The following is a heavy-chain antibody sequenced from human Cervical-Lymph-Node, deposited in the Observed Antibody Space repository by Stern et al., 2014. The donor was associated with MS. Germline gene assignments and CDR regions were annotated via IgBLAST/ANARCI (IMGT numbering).Heavy chain of an antibody. Sequence: QVQLMQSGAEVKKSGASVKVSCKAAGYIFASYTIHWERQAPGQRLVWMGCINRGDGDPVYSQNFQGRVTITRDTSAKTAYMEVNSLRSEDTAVYYCARKWRYGMDVWGQGTTVTVS. D-gene: IGHD2-8*01. J-gene: IGHJ6*02. CDR3: ARKWRYGMDV. CDR2: INRGDGDP. CDR1: GYIFASYT. V-gene: IGHV1-3*01.